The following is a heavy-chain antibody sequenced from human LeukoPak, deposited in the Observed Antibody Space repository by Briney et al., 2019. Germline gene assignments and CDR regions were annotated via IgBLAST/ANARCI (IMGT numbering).Heavy chain of an antibody. J-gene: IGHJ4*02. Sequence: PSETLSLTCAVYGGSFSGYYWSWIRPPPGKGLEWIGEINHSGSTNYNPSLKCRVTISVDTSKNQFSLKLSSVTAADTAVYYCASPGYCSGGSCRKPFDYWGQGTLVTVSS. CDR1: GGSFSGYY. D-gene: IGHD2-15*01. CDR3: ASPGYCSGGSCRKPFDY. CDR2: INHSGST. V-gene: IGHV4-34*01.